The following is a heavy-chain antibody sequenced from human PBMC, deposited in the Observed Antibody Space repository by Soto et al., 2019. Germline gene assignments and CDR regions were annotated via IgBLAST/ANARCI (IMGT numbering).Heavy chain of an antibody. Sequence: GGSLRLSCAASGFTFSSYAMSWVRQAPGKGLEWVSAISGSGGSTYYADSVKGRFTISRDNSKNTLYLQMNSLRAEDTAVYYCAKIFLGGLDSYGDSMVYWGQGTLVTVSS. V-gene: IGHV3-23*01. D-gene: IGHD4-17*01. J-gene: IGHJ4*02. CDR3: AKIFLGGLDSYGDSMVY. CDR1: GFTFSSYA. CDR2: ISGSGGST.